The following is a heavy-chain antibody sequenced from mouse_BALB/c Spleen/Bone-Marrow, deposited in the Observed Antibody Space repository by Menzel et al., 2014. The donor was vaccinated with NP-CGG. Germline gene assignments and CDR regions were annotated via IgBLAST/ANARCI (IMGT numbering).Heavy chain of an antibody. Sequence: VMLVESGPGLVSPSQRLSITCTVSGFSLTSYGLHWVRRPPGKGLEWLGVIWAGGSTNYNSALMSRLSISKDNSKSQVFLKMNSLQTDDTAMYYCARDYYGSLYAMDYWGQGTSVTVSS. D-gene: IGHD1-1*01. CDR3: ARDYYGSLYAMDY. V-gene: IGHV2-9*02. J-gene: IGHJ4*01. CDR1: GFSLTSYG. CDR2: IWAGGST.